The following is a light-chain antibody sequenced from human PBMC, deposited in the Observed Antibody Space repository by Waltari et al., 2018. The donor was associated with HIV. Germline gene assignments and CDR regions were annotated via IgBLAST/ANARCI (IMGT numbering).Light chain of an antibody. CDR1: QSLLHSDGKTY. J-gene: IGKJ5*01. V-gene: IGKV2D-29*01. CDR3: MQSIQRPIT. Sequence: DIVMTQVPVSPSVTAGQLASMSCKSSQSLLHSDGKTYLYWVLQKPGQPPQLLISEVSNRFSGVPDRFSGSGAGTDFTLKISRVAAEDVGVYYCMQSIQRPITFGQGTRLDLK. CDR2: EVS.